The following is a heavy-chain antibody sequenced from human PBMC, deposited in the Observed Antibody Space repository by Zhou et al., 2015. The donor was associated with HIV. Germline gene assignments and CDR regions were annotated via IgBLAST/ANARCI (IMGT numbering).Heavy chain of an antibody. CDR3: ATTGDESSVN. CDR1: GFTFSDYY. D-gene: IGHD3-22*01. Sequence: VQLVESGGGLVKPGGSLRLSCAASGFTFSDYYMSWIRQAPGKGLEWVSYISSSSSTRYYGDSVKGRFTVSRDNAKNSLYLQLNTLRDEDTAVYYCATTGDESSVNWGQGTLVTVTS. V-gene: IGHV3-11*04. CDR2: ISSSSSTR. J-gene: IGHJ4*02.